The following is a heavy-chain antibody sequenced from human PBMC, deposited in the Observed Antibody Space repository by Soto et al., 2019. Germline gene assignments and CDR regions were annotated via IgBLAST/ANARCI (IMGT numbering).Heavy chain of an antibody. CDR1: GFTFSSYD. D-gene: IGHD2-2*02. CDR2: ISGSGTTI. V-gene: IGHV3-48*03. J-gene: IGHJ1*01. Sequence: GVSLRLSCEASGFTFSSYDMNWVRQAPGKGPEWVSHISGSGTTIYYADSVRGRFTISRDNAKNSLYLQMNSLRAEDRAIYSCSCGYTGGWSRVGYTGSRGQGTPVTISS. CDR3: SCGYTGGWSRVGYTGS.